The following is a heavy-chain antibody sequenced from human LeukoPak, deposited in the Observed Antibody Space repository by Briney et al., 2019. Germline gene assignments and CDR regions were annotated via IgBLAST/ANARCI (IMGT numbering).Heavy chain of an antibody. V-gene: IGHV4-4*07. J-gene: IGHJ4*02. Sequence: SETLSLTCTVSGGSISSYYWSWIRQPAGKGLEWVGRIYTSGSTNYNPSLKSRVTMSVDTSKNQSSLKLSSVTAADTAVYYCARDSSSWYYFDYWGQGTLVTVSS. CDR2: IYTSGST. CDR3: ARDSSSWYYFDY. CDR1: GGSISSYY. D-gene: IGHD6-13*01.